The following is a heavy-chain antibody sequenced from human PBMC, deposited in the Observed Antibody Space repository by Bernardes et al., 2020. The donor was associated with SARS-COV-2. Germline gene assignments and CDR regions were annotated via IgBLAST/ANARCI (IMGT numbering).Heavy chain of an antibody. CDR1: GFTFDDYA. Sequence: GGSLRLSCAASGFTFDDYAMHWVRQAPGKGLEWVSGISWNSGSIGYADSVKGRFTISRDNAKNSLYLQMNSLRAEDTALYYCAKLPGDYVHDAFDIWGQGTMVTVSS. D-gene: IGHD3-16*01. CDR2: ISWNSGSI. J-gene: IGHJ3*02. V-gene: IGHV3-9*01. CDR3: AKLPGDYVHDAFDI.